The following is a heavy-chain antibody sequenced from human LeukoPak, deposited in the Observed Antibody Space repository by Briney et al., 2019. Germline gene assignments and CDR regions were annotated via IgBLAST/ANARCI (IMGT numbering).Heavy chain of an antibody. CDR3: ARIRGGPIDY. J-gene: IGHJ4*02. V-gene: IGHV3-30-3*01. CDR1: GFTLSTYA. Sequence: GGSLGLSCAASGFTLSTYAMHWVRQAPGKGLEWVAVISYDGTDAYYADSVKGRITISRDTSKNSLYLQMNSLRAEDTAVFYCARIRGGPIDYWGQGTLVTVSS. CDR2: ISYDGTDA. D-gene: IGHD3-16*01.